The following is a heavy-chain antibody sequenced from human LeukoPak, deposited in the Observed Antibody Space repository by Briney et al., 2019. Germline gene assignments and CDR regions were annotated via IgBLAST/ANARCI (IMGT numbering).Heavy chain of an antibody. V-gene: IGHV3-7*03. J-gene: IGHJ4*02. CDR2: IKQDGSEK. Sequence: GGSLRLSCAASGFTFSSYWMSWVRQAPGKGLEWVANIKQDGSEKYYVDSVKGRFTISRDNAKNSLYLQMNSLRAEDTAVHYCASMYYYGSGSYLPFDYWGQGTLVTVSS. D-gene: IGHD3-10*01. CDR1: GFTFSSYW. CDR3: ASMYYYGSGSYLPFDY.